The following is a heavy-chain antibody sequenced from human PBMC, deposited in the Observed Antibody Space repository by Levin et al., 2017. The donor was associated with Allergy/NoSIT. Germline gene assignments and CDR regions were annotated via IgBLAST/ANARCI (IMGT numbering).Heavy chain of an antibody. D-gene: IGHD3-10*01. CDR2: INHSGST. J-gene: IGHJ4*02. Sequence: RASETLSLTCAVYGGSFSGYYWSWIRQPPGKGLEWIGEINHSGSTNYNPSLKSRVTISVDTSKNQFSLKLSSVTAADTAVYYCARGRGDTMVPGVTLVTAMARFDYWGQGTLVTVSS. CDR3: ARGRGDTMVPGVTLVTAMARFDY. CDR1: GGSFSGYY. V-gene: IGHV4-34*01.